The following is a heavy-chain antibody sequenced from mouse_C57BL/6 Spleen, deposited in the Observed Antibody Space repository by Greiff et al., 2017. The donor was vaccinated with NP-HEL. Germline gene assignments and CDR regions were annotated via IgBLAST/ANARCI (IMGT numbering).Heavy chain of an antibody. Sequence: VKLVESGAELVKPGASVKISCKASGYTFTDYYINWVKQRPGQGLEWIGKIGPGSGSTYYNEKFKGKATLTADKSSSTAYMQLSSLTSEDSAVYFCAKSYYYGSSYWYFDVWGTGTTVTVSS. J-gene: IGHJ1*03. CDR1: GYTFTDYY. CDR3: AKSYYYGSSYWYFDV. D-gene: IGHD1-1*01. CDR2: IGPGSGST. V-gene: IGHV1-77*01.